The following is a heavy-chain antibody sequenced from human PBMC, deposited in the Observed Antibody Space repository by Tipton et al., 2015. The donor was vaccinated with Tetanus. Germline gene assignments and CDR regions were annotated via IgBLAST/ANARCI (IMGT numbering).Heavy chain of an antibody. CDR3: ARAFCNYNCHGGSFDY. D-gene: IGHD2/OR15-2a*01. CDR1: GFYFPVYA. V-gene: IGHV3-23*01. CDR2: ISGSGDRT. J-gene: IGHJ4*02. Sequence: SLRLSCAASGFYFPVYAVSWVRQVPGKGLEGVSSISGSGDRTYYSDSVEGRFTISRHNSANRLFLQMNSLKADDTAVYYCARAFCNYNCHGGSFDYWGQGTLVLVSS.